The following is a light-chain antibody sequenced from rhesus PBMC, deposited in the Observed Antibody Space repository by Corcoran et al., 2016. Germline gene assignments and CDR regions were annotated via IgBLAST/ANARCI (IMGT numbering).Light chain of an antibody. CDR1: QSVSSN. CDR2: YAS. V-gene: IGKV3-35*01. Sequence: EIVMTQSPATLSLSPGERATLSCRASQSVSSNLAWYQQKPGQTPRLLIYYASNRATGHPDRFSGSGSGKDFTLTISSLEPEDVGVYYCQQYNNWNRTFGQGTKVEIK. CDR3: QQYNNWNRT. J-gene: IGKJ1*01.